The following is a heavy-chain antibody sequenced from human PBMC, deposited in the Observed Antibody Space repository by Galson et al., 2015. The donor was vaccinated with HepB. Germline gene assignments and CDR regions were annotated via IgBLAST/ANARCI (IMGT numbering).Heavy chain of an antibody. CDR2: IKSKTEGGTT. J-gene: IGHJ4*02. D-gene: IGHD3-22*01. CDR3: TAIYSDSSGYYQPTA. V-gene: IGHV3-15*01. CDR1: GFTFSKAW. Sequence: LRLSCAASGFTFSKAWLSWVRQAPGKGLEWVGRIKSKTEGGTTDYAAPVKGRFTISRDDSKNTLFLQMSSPKTEDTAVHYCTAIYSDSSGYYQPTAWGQGTLVTVSS.